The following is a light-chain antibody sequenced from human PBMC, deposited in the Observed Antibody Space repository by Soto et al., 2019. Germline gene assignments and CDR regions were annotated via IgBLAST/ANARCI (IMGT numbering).Light chain of an antibody. V-gene: IGKV1-27*01. CDR2: AAS. CDR1: QGISNY. CDR3: HKYNSDPWT. Sequence: DIQMTQSPSSLSASVGDRVTITCRASQGISNYLAWYQQKPGKVPKLLIYAASILQSGVPSRFSGSGSETDFTLTISSLQSEDVATYYCHKYNSDPWTFGQGTKVDIK. J-gene: IGKJ1*01.